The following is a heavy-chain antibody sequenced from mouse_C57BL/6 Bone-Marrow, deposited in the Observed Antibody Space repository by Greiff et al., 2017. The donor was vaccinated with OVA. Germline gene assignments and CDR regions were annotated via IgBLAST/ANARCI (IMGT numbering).Heavy chain of an antibody. Sequence: EVKLVESGGGLVKPGGSLKLSCAASGFTFSSYAMSWVRQTPEKRLEWVATISDGGSYTYYPDNVKGRFTISRDNAKNNLYLQMSHLKSEDTAMYYCAREHYGSSRGFAYWGQGTLVTVSA. CDR2: ISDGGSYT. D-gene: IGHD1-1*01. CDR3: AREHYGSSRGFAY. CDR1: GFTFSSYA. J-gene: IGHJ3*01. V-gene: IGHV5-4*01.